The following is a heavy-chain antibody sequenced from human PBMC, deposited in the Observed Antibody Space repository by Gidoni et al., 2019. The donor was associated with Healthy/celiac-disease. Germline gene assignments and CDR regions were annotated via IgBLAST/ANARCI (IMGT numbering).Heavy chain of an antibody. V-gene: IGHV3-48*03. CDR3: ARAEGRYCSSTSCYRDAFDI. J-gene: IGHJ3*02. Sequence: EVQRVESGGGLVQPGGSLRLSCAASGFTLRSCERNWVRQAPGKGLELVSYISSSGRTIYYADSVKGRFTISRDNAKNSLYLQMNSLRAEDTAVYYCARAEGRYCSSTSCYRDAFDIWGQGTMVTVSS. CDR1: GFTLRSCE. D-gene: IGHD2-2*02. CDR2: ISSSGRTI.